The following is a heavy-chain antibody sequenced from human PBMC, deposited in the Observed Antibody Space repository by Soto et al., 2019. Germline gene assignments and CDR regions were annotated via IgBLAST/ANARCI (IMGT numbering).Heavy chain of an antibody. V-gene: IGHV3-23*01. CDR3: AKRGGSSSYYYYYMDV. CDR1: GFTFSSYA. Sequence: EVQLLESGGGLVQPGGSLRLSCAASGFTFSSYAMSWVRQAPGKGLEWVSAISGSGGSTYYADSVKGRFTISRDNSKNTLYLKMNSLRAEDTAVYYCAKRGGSSSYYYYYMDVWGKGTTVTVSS. D-gene: IGHD2-2*01. CDR2: ISGSGGST. J-gene: IGHJ6*03.